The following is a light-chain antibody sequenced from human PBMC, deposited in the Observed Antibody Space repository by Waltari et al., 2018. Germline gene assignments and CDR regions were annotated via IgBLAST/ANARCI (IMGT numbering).Light chain of an antibody. Sequence: QSALTQPASVSGSPGQSITISCTGTSSDVGGYNYVSWYQQPPGKAPKLLIFDVSYRPSGASDRFSGSKSGNTASLTISGLQAEDESDYYCCSFTSRSTWVFGGGTKLTVL. CDR1: SSDVGGYNY. CDR3: CSFTSRSTWV. J-gene: IGLJ3*02. V-gene: IGLV2-14*01. CDR2: DVS.